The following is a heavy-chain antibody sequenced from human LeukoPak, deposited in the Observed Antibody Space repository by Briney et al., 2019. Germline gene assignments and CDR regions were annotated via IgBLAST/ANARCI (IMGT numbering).Heavy chain of an antibody. Sequence: ASVKVSCKASGYTFFTYGVTWVRQAPGQGLEWMGWISTYNGNTIAQKFQGRVTLTTDTSTSTAYVELRSLRSDDTAVYYCARQYGDNSGSLDHWGQGTLVTVSS. D-gene: IGHD4-23*01. J-gene: IGHJ4*02. CDR2: ISTYNGNT. V-gene: IGHV1-18*01. CDR1: GYTFFTYG. CDR3: ARQYGDNSGSLDH.